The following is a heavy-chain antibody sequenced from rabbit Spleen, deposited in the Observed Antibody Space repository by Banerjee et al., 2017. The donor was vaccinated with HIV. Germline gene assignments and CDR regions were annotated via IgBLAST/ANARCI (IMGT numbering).Heavy chain of an antibody. Sequence: QEQLVESGGGLVQPEGSLTLTCKASGVSFSGSSYMCWVRQAPGKGLEWIACINVYTGKPVYATWAKGRFTISRTSSTTVTLQMTSLTAADTATYFCARDLVGVIGWNFYLWGQGTLVTVS. D-gene: IGHD1-1*01. CDR3: ARDLVGVIGWNFYL. V-gene: IGHV1S45*01. CDR1: GVSFSGSSY. J-gene: IGHJ4*01. CDR2: INVYTGKP.